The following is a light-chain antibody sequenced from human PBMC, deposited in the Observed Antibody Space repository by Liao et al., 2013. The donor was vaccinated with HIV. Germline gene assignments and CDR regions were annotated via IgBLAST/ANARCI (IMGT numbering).Light chain of an antibody. CDR1: KLGDKY. Sequence: SYELTQPPSVSVSPGQTASITCSGDKLGDKYVCWYQQKPGQSPVVVIYQDTKRPSGIPERFSGSNSGNTATLTISGTQAMDEADYYCQAWDSSTAWHVVFGGGTKLTVL. V-gene: IGLV3-1*01. CDR2: QDT. J-gene: IGLJ2*01. CDR3: QAWDSSTAWHVV.